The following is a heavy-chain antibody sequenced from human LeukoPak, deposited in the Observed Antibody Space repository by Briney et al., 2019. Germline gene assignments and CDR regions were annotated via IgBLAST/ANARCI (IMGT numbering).Heavy chain of an antibody. Sequence: PSETLSLTCAVYGGSFSGCYWSWIRLPPGKGLEWIGEINHSGSTNYNPSLKSRVTISVDTSKNQFSLKLSSVTAADTAVYYCAKVXYXXXXXXXXXDXXXXGXLVTV. CDR2: INHSGST. CDR1: GGSFSGCY. CDR3: AKVXYXXXXXXXXXDX. J-gene: IGHJ4*02. V-gene: IGHV4-34*01.